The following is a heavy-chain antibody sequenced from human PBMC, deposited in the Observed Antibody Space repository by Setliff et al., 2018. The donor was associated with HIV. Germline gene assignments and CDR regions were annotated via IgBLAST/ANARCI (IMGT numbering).Heavy chain of an antibody. J-gene: IGHJ5*02. CDR2: IYYSGST. CDR3: ASRVYYYDSNNFLREEGFDP. D-gene: IGHD3-22*01. V-gene: IGHV4-59*01. CDR1: GGSISSYY. Sequence: LSLTCTVSGGSISSYYWSWIRQPPGKGLEWIGYIYYSGSTNYNPSLKSRVTISVDTSKNQFSLKLSSVTAADTAVYYCASRVYYYDSNNFLREEGFDPWGQGTLVTVSS.